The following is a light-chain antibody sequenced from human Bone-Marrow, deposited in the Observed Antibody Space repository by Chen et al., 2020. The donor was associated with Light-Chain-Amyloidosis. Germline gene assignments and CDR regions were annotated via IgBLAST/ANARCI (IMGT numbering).Light chain of an antibody. Sequence: SYVLPQPSSVSLAPGQTATLSCGGTKIGSTNVPCYQQTPGQAPLLVVYDDSDRPSGIPGRLSGSNTGNTATLTIIRVEDGDEADDYCQVWDRSSDRPVFGGGTKLTVL. CDR2: DDS. J-gene: IGLJ3*02. CDR3: QVWDRSSDRPV. CDR1: KIGSTN. V-gene: IGLV3-21*02.